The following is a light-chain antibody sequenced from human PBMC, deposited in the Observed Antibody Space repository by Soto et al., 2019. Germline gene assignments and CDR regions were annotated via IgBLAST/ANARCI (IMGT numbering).Light chain of an antibody. CDR1: QSISSW. Sequence: DIQMTQSPSTLSASVGDRVTITCRASQSISSWLAWYQQKPGKAPKLLIYDASRLESGVPSRFSGSGSGTEFTLTISSLQPDDFATYYCQQYNSYPWTFGQGIKVEIK. CDR3: QQYNSYPWT. CDR2: DAS. J-gene: IGKJ1*01. V-gene: IGKV1-5*01.